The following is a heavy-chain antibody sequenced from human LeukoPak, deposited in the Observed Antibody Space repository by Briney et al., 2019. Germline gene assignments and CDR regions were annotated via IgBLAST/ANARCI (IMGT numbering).Heavy chain of an antibody. CDR2: ISGSGGST. D-gene: IGHD6-19*01. V-gene: IGHV3-23*01. CDR3: ANLAVAGLYYYYGMDV. CDR1: GFTFSSYA. J-gene: IGHJ6*04. Sequence: GGSLRLSCAASGFTFSSYAMSWVRQAPGKGLEWVSAISGSGGSTYYADSVKGRFTISRDNSKNTLYLQMNSLSAEDTAVYYCANLAVAGLYYYYGMDVWGKGPTVTVSS.